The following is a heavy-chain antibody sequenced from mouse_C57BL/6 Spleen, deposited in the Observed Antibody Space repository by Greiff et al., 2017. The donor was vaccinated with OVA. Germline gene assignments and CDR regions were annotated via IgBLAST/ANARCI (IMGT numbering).Heavy chain of an antibody. V-gene: IGHV1-63*01. CDR1: GYTFTNYW. D-gene: IGHD1-1*01. J-gene: IGHJ1*03. Sequence: VQLQQSGAGLVRPGTSVKMSCKASGYTFTNYWIGWAKQSPGHGLEWIGDIYPGGGYTNYNEKFKGKATLTADKSSSTAYMQFSSLTSEDSAIYYCARRIYYYGSTDWYFDVWGTGTTVTVSS. CDR3: ARRIYYYGSTDWYFDV. CDR2: IYPGGGYT.